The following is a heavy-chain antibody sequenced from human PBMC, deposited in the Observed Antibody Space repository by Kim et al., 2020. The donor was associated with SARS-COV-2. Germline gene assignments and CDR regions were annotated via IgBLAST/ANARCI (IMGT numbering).Heavy chain of an antibody. CDR1: GFTFSRYA. J-gene: IGHJ4*02. CDR2: ISDSGVRT. CDR3: EASDY. V-gene: IGHV3-23*01. Sequence: GGSLRLSCAASGFTFSRYAMSWARQAPGKGLEWVSTISDSGVRTHYADSVKGRFTISSDNSKSTLFLQMNSLRAEDTAVYYCEASDYWGQGSLVTVSS.